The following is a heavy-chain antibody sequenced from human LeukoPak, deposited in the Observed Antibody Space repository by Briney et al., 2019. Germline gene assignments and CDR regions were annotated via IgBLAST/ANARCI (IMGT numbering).Heavy chain of an antibody. J-gene: IGHJ4*02. CDR3: ERSRGDNFHWLLGRYSFDY. CDR1: GWSFSGYY. D-gene: IGHD3-9*01. Sequence: SETLSLTCAVYGWSFSGYYWNWIRQPPGKGLEWIGEINHSGSTNYNPSLKSRVTISVDTSMNQFCLKLSSVNGADTAVYYCERSRGDNFHWLLGRYSFDYWGQGTLVTVSS. CDR2: INHSGST. V-gene: IGHV4-34*01.